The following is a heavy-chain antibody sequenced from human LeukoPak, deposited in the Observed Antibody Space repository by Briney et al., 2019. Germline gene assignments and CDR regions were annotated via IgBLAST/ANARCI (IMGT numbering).Heavy chain of an antibody. J-gene: IGHJ4*02. V-gene: IGHV3-74*01. CDR1: GFTFSSYW. CDR2: IDSDGSTT. CDR3: ARGVYDSGGYYRVLDY. Sequence: GGSLRLSCAASGFTFSSYWMHWVRHAPGKGLVWVSRIDSDGSTTSYADSVKGRFTISRGNAKNTLYLQMNSLRAEDTAVYYCARGVYDSGGYYRVLDYWGQGTLVTVSS. D-gene: IGHD3-22*01.